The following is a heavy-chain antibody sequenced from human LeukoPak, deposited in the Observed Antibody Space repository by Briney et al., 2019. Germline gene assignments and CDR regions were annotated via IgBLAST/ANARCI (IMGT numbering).Heavy chain of an antibody. J-gene: IGHJ4*02. CDR1: GFTFDDYA. Sequence: GGSLRLSCAASGFTFDDYAMHWVRQAPGKGLEWVSGISWNSGSIGYADSVKGRFTISRDNAKNSLYLQTNSLRAEDTALYYCAKGNRYYYGSGNLAYYFDYWGQGTLVTVSS. D-gene: IGHD3-10*01. V-gene: IGHV3-9*01. CDR2: ISWNSGSI. CDR3: AKGNRYYYGSGNLAYYFDY.